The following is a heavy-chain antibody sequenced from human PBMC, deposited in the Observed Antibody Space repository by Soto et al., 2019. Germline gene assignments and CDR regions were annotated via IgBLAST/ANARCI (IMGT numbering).Heavy chain of an antibody. J-gene: IGHJ5*02. D-gene: IGHD2-2*02. V-gene: IGHV1-3*01. Sequence: QVQLVQSGAEVKKPGASVKVSCKASGYTFTSYAMHWVRQAPGQRFEWMGWINAGNGNTKYSQKFQGRVTITRDTSASTAYMELSSLRSEDTAVYYCARSGCSSTSCYTWFDPWGQGTLVTVSS. CDR3: ARSGCSSTSCYTWFDP. CDR1: GYTFTSYA. CDR2: INAGNGNT.